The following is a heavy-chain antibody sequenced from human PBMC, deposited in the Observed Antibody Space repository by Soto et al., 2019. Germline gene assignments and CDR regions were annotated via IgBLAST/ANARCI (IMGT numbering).Heavy chain of an antibody. CDR2: ISGSGGST. CDR1: GFTFSSYA. CDR3: AKSSRSGWYEKFDY. J-gene: IGHJ4*02. Sequence: WGSLRLSCAASGFTFSSYAMSWVRQAPGKGLEWVSAISGSGGSTYYADSVKGRFTISRDNSKNTLYLQMNSLRAEDTAVYYCAKSSRSGWYEKFDYWGQGTLVTVSS. D-gene: IGHD6-19*01. V-gene: IGHV3-23*01.